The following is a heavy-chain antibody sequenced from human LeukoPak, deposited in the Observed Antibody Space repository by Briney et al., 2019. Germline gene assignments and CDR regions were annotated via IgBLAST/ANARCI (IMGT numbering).Heavy chain of an antibody. CDR2: ISGSGGST. J-gene: IGHJ4*02. CDR1: GFTFSSYA. Sequence: PGGSLRLSCAASGFTFSSYAMSWVRQAPGEGLEWVSAISGSGGSTYYADSVKGRFTISRDNSKNTLYLQMNSLRAEDTAVYYCAKRYCSSTSCYRVDYWGQGTLVTVSS. V-gene: IGHV3-23*01. D-gene: IGHD2-2*02. CDR3: AKRYCSSTSCYRVDY.